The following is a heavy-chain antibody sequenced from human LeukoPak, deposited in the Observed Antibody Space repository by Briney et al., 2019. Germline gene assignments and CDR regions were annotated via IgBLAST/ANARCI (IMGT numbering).Heavy chain of an antibody. D-gene: IGHD7-27*01. J-gene: IGHJ3*02. Sequence: SETLSLTCTVSVGSISSYYWSWVRQPPGKGLEWIGYIYYSGSTNYNPSLTSRVTISVDTSKNQISLKLSSVTGADTAVYYFAGSWASRAYAFDIWGQGTMVTVSS. V-gene: IGHV4-59*08. CDR1: VGSISSYY. CDR3: AGSWASRAYAFDI. CDR2: IYYSGST.